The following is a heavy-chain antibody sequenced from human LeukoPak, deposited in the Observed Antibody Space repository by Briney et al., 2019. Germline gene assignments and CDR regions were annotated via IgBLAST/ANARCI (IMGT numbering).Heavy chain of an antibody. CDR3: ARDQGDWFDP. V-gene: IGHV3-23*01. CDR1: GFTFSSYV. CDR2: VSGSATKT. Sequence: GGSLRLSCAASGFTFSSYVMCWVRQAPGKGLEWVAGVSGSATKTYYADSVKGRFTISRDKSKSTLYLQMNSLRAEDTAVYYCARDQGDWFDPWGQGTLVTVSS. J-gene: IGHJ5*02.